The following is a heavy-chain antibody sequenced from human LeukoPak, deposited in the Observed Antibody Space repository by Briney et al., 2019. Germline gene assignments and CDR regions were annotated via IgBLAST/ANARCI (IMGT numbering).Heavy chain of an antibody. CDR1: GFSFSTYG. J-gene: IGHJ4*02. D-gene: IGHD3-22*01. CDR2: ISYDGADK. V-gene: IGHV3-30*18. CDR3: AKDPQDFYGSSGYRPERY. Sequence: GGSLRLSCAASGFSFSTYGMHWFRQAPGKGLEWVALISYDGADKYYGDSVMGRFTISRDNSKNTLHLQMNSLRAEDTAVYCAKDPQDFYGSSGYRPERYWGQGTLVTVSS.